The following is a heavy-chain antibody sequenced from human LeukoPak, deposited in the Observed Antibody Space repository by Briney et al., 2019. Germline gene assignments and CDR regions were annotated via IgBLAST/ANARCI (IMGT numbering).Heavy chain of an antibody. CDR2: ISYDGSNK. CDR1: GFTFISYG. CDR3: AKEGGSGSYYNEFEVDY. J-gene: IGHJ4*02. Sequence: GGSLRLSCAASGFTFISYGMHWVRQAPGEWLEWVAVISYDGSNKCYADSVKGRFTISRDNSKNTLYLQMNSLRAEDTAVYYCAKEGGSGSYYNEFEVDYWGQGTLVTVSS. V-gene: IGHV3-30*18. D-gene: IGHD3-10*01.